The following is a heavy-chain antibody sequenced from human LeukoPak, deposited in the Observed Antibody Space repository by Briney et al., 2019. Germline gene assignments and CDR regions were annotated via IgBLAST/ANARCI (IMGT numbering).Heavy chain of an antibody. Sequence: GGSLRLSCAASGFTFSSYGMHWVRQAPGKGLEWVAVIRYDGSNKYYADSVKGRFTISRDNSKNTLYLQMNSLRAEDTAVYYCAREHYYDSSGYYYRNFDYWGQGTLVTVSS. D-gene: IGHD3-22*01. CDR2: IRYDGSNK. CDR3: AREHYYDSSGYYYRNFDY. V-gene: IGHV3-33*08. J-gene: IGHJ4*02. CDR1: GFTFSSYG.